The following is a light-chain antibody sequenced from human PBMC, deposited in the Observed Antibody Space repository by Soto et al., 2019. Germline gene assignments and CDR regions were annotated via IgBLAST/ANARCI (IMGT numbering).Light chain of an antibody. CDR1: QNISNY. V-gene: IGKV3-11*01. J-gene: IGKJ5*01. Sequence: IVLTQSPATLSLSPGKRATLSCRASQNISNYLIWYQQKPGQAPRLLIYGASSRATGIPDRFSGSGSGTGFTLTISSLEPEDFAVYYCQQRSDWPPITFGQGTRLEIK. CDR2: GAS. CDR3: QQRSDWPPIT.